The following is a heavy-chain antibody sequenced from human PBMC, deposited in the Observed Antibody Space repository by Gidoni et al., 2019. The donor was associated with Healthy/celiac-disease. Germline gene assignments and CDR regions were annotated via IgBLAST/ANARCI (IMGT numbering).Heavy chain of an antibody. D-gene: IGHD2-2*01. CDR1: GFTFSSYW. CDR2: IKQDGSEK. Sequence: EVQLVESGGGLVQPGGSLRLSCAASGFTFSSYWLSWVRQAPGKGLEWVANIKQDGSEKDYVDSVKGRFTISRDNAKNSLYLQMNSLRAEDTAVYYCARYIVVVPAAIYYYYYYGMDVWGQGTTVTVSS. J-gene: IGHJ6*02. V-gene: IGHV3-7*01. CDR3: ARYIVVVPAAIYYYYYYGMDV.